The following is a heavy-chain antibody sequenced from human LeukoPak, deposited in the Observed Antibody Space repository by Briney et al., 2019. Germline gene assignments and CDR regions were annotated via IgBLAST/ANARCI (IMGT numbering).Heavy chain of an antibody. V-gene: IGHV3-23*01. CDR3: AKMNAKYYDSSGYYVDY. D-gene: IGHD3-22*01. CDR2: VSGGGGST. J-gene: IGHJ4*02. CDR1: GFTFSSYA. Sequence: GGSLRLSCAASGFTFSSYAMGWVRQAPGKGLEWVSVVSGGGGSTYYADSVKGRFTISRDNSKNTLYLQMNSLRADDTAVYYCAKMNAKYYDSSGYYVDYWGQGTLVTVSS.